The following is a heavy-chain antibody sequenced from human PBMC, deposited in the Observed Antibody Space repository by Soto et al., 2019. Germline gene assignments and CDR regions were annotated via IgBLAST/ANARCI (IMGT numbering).Heavy chain of an antibody. CDR2: IGIGSSTK. D-gene: IGHD3-22*01. CDR3: ARDQLYYNYISGRPLNAFDV. V-gene: IGHV3-48*01. CDR1: GFTFRNYG. Sequence: GGSLRLSCAASGFTFRNYGMNWVRQAPGKGQEWVSYIGIGSSTKYYADSVKGRFTISRDNAKNSLYLQMNSLRAEDTAVYYCARDQLYYNYISGRPLNAFDVWGQGTMVTVSS. J-gene: IGHJ3*01.